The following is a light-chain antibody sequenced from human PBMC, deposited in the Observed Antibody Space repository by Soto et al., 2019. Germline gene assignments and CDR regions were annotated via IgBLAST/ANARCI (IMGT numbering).Light chain of an antibody. CDR1: QTISSW. V-gene: IGKV1-5*03. J-gene: IGKJ1*01. CDR2: KAS. CDR3: QHYNGYRWT. Sequence: DIQMTQSPSTLSGSVGDRVTITCRASQTISSWLAWYQQKPGKAPKLLIYKASSLESGVPSRFSGSGSGTEFTLTISSLRPDDFATYYCQHYNGYRWTFGQGTKVDIK.